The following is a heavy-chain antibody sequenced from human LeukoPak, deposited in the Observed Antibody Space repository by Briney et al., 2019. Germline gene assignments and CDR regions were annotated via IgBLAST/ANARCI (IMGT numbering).Heavy chain of an antibody. J-gene: IGHJ4*02. CDR1: GFTFTDYA. CDR3: AKARTPYNSGFDY. V-gene: IGHV3-23*01. Sequence: GGSLRLSCAASGFTFTDYAMGWVRQAPGQGLEWASTIRASGSTTYYADSVRGWFTISRDNSKNTLSLQMSSLRAEDTAVYYCAKARTPYNSGFDYWGQGTLVAVSS. CDR2: IRASGSTT. D-gene: IGHD6-19*01.